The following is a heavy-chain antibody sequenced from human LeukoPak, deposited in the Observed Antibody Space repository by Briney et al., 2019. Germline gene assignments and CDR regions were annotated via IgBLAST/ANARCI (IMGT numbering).Heavy chain of an antibody. V-gene: IGHV5-51*01. CDR1: GYSFTSYW. CDR2: IYSGDSDT. J-gene: IGHJ4*02. CDR3: ARQVPSKQLRFFDY. Sequence: GESLKISCKGSGYSFTSYWIGWVRQVPGKGLEWMGIIYSGDSDTRYSLSFQGQVTISADKSISTAYLQWSSLKASDTAMYYCARQVPSKQLRFFDYWGQGTLVTVSS. D-gene: IGHD3-16*01.